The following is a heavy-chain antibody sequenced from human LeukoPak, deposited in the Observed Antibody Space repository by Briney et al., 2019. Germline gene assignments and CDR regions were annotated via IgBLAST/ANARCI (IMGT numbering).Heavy chain of an antibody. J-gene: IGHJ4*02. CDR3: ARVNRHSSSGPLIDY. D-gene: IGHD6-6*01. Sequence: PSETLSLTCAVYGGPFSGYYWSWIRQPPGKGLEWIGEINHSGSTNYNPSLKSRVTISVDTSKNQFSLKLSSVTAADTAVYYCARVNRHSSSGPLIDYWGQGTLVTVSS. CDR2: INHSGST. V-gene: IGHV4-34*01. CDR1: GGPFSGYY.